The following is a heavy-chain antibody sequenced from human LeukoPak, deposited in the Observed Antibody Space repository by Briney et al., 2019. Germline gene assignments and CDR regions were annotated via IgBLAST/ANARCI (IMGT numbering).Heavy chain of an antibody. D-gene: IGHD3-9*01. Sequence: GGSLRLSCAASGFTFSSYAMSWVRQAPGKGLEWVSAISGSGGSTYYADSVKGRFTISRDNSKNTLYLQMNSLRAEDTAVYYCTRVRPPFALRYSYYFDYWGQGTLVTVSS. CDR3: TRVRPPFALRYSYYFDY. CDR2: ISGSGGST. V-gene: IGHV3-23*01. CDR1: GFTFSSYA. J-gene: IGHJ4*02.